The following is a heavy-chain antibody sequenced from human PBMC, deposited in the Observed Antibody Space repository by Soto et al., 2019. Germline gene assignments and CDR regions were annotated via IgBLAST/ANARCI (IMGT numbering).Heavy chain of an antibody. Sequence: PSETPFLPCTVFGGSFRGYYWNWVRQPPGKGLEWIGGINQSGSTNYNPSLKSRVTISVDTSKNRFSLKLSSVTAADTAVYYCARGSRDHLSEYYDSSGYLTSYFDYWGQGTQVTVSS. CDR3: ARGSRDHLSEYYDSSGYLTSYFDY. CDR2: INQSGST. CDR1: GGSFRGYY. V-gene: IGHV4-34*01. J-gene: IGHJ4*02. D-gene: IGHD3-22*01.